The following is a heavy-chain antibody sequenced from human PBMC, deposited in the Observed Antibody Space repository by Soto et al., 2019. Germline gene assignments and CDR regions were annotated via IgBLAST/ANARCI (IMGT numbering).Heavy chain of an antibody. CDR3: ARGAEHQLLSRDYFYGMDV. D-gene: IGHD1-1*01. Sequence: QVQLEESGGGVVQPGRSLRLSCEASGFTFNTYSMHWVRQPPGKGLEWLAAIWYDGTQKYYADSVKGRFTISRDNSKDTLSLQIHSLRPEDTAVYYCARGAEHQLLSRDYFYGMDVWGQGTTVSVSS. CDR1: GFTFNTYS. CDR2: IWYDGTQK. V-gene: IGHV3-30*19. J-gene: IGHJ6*02.